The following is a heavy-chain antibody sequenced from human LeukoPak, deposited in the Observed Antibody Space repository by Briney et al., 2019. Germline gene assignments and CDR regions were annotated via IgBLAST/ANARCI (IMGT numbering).Heavy chain of an antibody. J-gene: IGHJ4*02. D-gene: IGHD5-18*01. Sequence: GGCLRPSRVPPGPTPTASAMRWVSPASGGGLEWVGRTKCKAHKSATAYAASVKGRFTIARDDSKNTAYLQMISLKTEDTAVYYCTRHAVLGDTAMGGMTVWGQGTLVTVSS. CDR3: TRHAVLGDTAMGGMTV. CDR2: TKCKAHKSAT. CDR1: GPTPTASA. V-gene: IGHV3-73*01.